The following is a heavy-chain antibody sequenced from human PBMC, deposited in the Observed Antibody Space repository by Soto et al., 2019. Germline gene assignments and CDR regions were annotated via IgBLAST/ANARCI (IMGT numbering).Heavy chain of an antibody. J-gene: IGHJ4*02. CDR2: ISADGSDK. CDR3: TKGSEVARQELDY. V-gene: IGHV3-30*18. Sequence: QVQLVESGGGVVQPGRSLRLSCAASGFTFSNFGMHWGRQAPGKGLEWVAAISADGSDKYFSDSVKGRFTISRDNSKNTLFLQMNSLRVEDTAGYYCTKGSEVARQELDYWGQGTLVTVSS. D-gene: IGHD3-3*01. CDR1: GFTFSNFG.